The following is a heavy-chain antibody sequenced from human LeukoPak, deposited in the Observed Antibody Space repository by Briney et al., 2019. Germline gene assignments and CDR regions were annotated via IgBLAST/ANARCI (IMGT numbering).Heavy chain of an antibody. J-gene: IGHJ3*02. CDR1: GGSISRSSYY. CDR3: AKDLYYDILTGYLYPSDAFDI. D-gene: IGHD3-9*01. CDR2: ISGSGGST. Sequence: ETLSLTCTVSGGSISRSSYYWGWIRQPPGKGLEWVSAISGSGGSTYYADSVKGRFTISRDNSKNTLYLQMNSLRAEDTAVYYCAKDLYYDILTGYLYPSDAFDIWGQGTMVTVSS. V-gene: IGHV3-23*01.